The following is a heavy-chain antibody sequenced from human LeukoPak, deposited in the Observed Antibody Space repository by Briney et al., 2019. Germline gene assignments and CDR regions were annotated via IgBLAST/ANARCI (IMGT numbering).Heavy chain of an antibody. CDR3: ARHRYSSGWFDY. CDR2: IYYSGST. J-gene: IGHJ4*02. Sequence: SETLSLTCTVSGGSISSYYWSWIRQPPGKGLEWVGYIYYSGSTNYNPSLKSRVTISVDTSKNQFSLKLSSVTAADTAVYYCARHRYSSGWFDYWGQGTLVTVSS. CDR1: GGSISSYY. V-gene: IGHV4-59*08. D-gene: IGHD6-19*01.